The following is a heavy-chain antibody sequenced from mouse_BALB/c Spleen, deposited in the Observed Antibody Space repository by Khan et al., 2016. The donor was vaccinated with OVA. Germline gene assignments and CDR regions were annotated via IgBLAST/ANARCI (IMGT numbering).Heavy chain of an antibody. D-gene: IGHD1-1*01. J-gene: IGHJ4*01. Sequence: QVRLQQSGAELARPGASVKLSCKASGYIFSSYWMQWVKQRPGQGLEWIGAIYPGDGDTRYTQKFKDKATLTADKSSSTAYMQLSSLASEDSAVYYCASDGSRYAMDYWGQGTSVTVSS. V-gene: IGHV1-87*01. CDR3: ASDGSRYAMDY. CDR1: GYIFSSYW. CDR2: IYPGDGDT.